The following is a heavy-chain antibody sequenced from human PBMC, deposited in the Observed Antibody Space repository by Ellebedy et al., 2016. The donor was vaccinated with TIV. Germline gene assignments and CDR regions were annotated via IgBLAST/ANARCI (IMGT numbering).Heavy chain of an antibody. CDR1: GFTFSNYA. V-gene: IGHV3-23*01. J-gene: IGHJ3*02. CDR2: LGGSSENT. Sequence: GESLKISCAASGFTFSNYAMSWVRQAPGKGLEWVSALGGSSENTYYADSVQGRFTISRDNSKNTLYLQMNSLRAEDTAVYYCARACDSSGYYYFAFDIWGQGTMVTVSS. CDR3: ARACDSSGYYYFAFDI. D-gene: IGHD3-22*01.